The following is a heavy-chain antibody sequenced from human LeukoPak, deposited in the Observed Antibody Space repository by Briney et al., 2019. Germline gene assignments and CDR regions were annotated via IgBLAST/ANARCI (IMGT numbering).Heavy chain of an antibody. CDR1: GGSFSGYY. D-gene: IGHD6-19*01. CDR2: IYYSGST. CDR3: ARANDGSSGWYGGWDIFDY. V-gene: IGHV4-34*01. Sequence: SETLSLTCAVYGGSFSGYYWGWIRQPPGKGLEWIGSIYYSGSTYYNPSLKSRVTISVDTSKNQFSLKLSSVTAADTAVYYCARANDGSSGWYGGWDIFDYWGQGTLVTVSS. J-gene: IGHJ4*02.